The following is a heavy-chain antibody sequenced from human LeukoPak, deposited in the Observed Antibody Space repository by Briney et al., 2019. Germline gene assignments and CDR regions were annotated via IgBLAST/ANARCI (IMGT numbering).Heavy chain of an antibody. CDR3: ARSRLLWFGEAIGFDY. CDR2: FDPSDSYT. D-gene: IGHD3-10*01. J-gene: IGHJ4*02. CDR1: GYSITHYW. V-gene: IGHV5-10-1*01. Sequence: LRNFRNGGGYSITHYWIWMGRHLPWKIEELKGRFDPSDSYTNYSPSFQGHVTISADKSISTAYLQWSSLKASDTAMYYCARSRLLWFGEAIGFDYWGQGTLVTVSS.